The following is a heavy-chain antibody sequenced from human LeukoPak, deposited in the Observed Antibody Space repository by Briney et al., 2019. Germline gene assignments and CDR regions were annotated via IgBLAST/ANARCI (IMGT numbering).Heavy chain of an antibody. CDR2: IGFDGKSK. CDR1: GFTFSSYN. V-gene: IGHV3-30*02. J-gene: IGHJ4*02. CDR3: AKVPKSTGWTADF. Sequence: GGSLRLSCAASGFTFSSYNIQWVRQAPSKGLEWVTFIGFDGKSKYYADSVKGRFTVSRDNSKNTLSLQMISLRAEDTAVYYCAKVPKSTGWTADFWGQGTLVTVSS. D-gene: IGHD3-9*01.